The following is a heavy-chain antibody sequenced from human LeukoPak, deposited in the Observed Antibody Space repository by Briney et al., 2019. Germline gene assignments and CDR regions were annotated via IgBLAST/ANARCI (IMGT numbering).Heavy chain of an antibody. CDR2: IRYDGSNK. CDR1: GFTFSSYG. D-gene: IGHD2-21*02. V-gene: IGHV3-30*02. CDR3: ARGEVRSVVTAGY. Sequence: GGSLRLSCAASGFTFSSYGMHWVRQAPGKGLEWVAFIRYDGSNKYYADSVKGRFTISRDNSKNTLYLQMNSLRAEDTAVYYCARGEVRSVVTAGYWGQGTLVTVSS. J-gene: IGHJ4*02.